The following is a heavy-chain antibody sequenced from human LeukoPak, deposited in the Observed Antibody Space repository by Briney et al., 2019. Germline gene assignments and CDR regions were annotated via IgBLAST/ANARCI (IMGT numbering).Heavy chain of an antibody. CDR2: IYYSGST. Sequence: PSETLSLTCTVSGGSISSYYWSWIRHPPGKGLEGIGYIYYSGSTNYNPSLKSRVIISVDTSKKQFSLKLISVTAADTAVYYCAGEAVGENWFDPWGQGTLVTVSS. D-gene: IGHD6-19*01. CDR3: AGEAVGENWFDP. J-gene: IGHJ5*02. CDR1: GGSISSYY. V-gene: IGHV4-59*01.